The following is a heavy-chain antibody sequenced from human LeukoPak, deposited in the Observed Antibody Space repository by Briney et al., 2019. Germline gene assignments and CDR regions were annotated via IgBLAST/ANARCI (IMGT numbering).Heavy chain of an antibody. CDR1: GFTFSSYD. CDR3: ARGVVPPPY. CDR2: ISSSGSII. D-gene: IGHD2-2*01. V-gene: IGHV3-48*03. J-gene: IGHJ4*02. Sequence: GGALRLSCAASGFTFSSYDFNWVRQAPGKGLEWVSYISSSGSIIFYADSVKGRFTISRDNAKKSLYLQMNSLRAEDTAIYYCARGVVPPPYWGQGTLVTVSS.